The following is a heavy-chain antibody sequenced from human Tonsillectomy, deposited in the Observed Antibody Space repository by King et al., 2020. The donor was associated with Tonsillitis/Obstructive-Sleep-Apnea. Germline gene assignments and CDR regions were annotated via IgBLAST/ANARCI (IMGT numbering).Heavy chain of an antibody. CDR2: FSGVGGST. CDR3: AKVGDSTSLYYYFYYYMDV. Sequence: VQLVQSGGGVVQPGGSLKLSCEASGFTFDDYAIHWVRQAPGKGLEWVPFFSGVGGSTYFADSVTGRLTISRDNSKNSLYLQMNSLRTEDTALYYCAKVGDSTSLYYYFYYYMDVWGKGTTVTVSS. D-gene: IGHD3-16*01. V-gene: IGHV3-43*02. J-gene: IGHJ6*03. CDR1: GFTFDDYA.